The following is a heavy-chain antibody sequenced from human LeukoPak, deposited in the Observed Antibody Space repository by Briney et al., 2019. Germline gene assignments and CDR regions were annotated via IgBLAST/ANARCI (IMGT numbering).Heavy chain of an antibody. J-gene: IGHJ3*02. CDR2: IYTSGST. CDR3: ARVWGSGADAFDI. Sequence: SETLSLTCTVSGGSISSGSYYWSWIRQPAEKGLEWIGRIYTSGSTNYNPSLKSRVTISVDTSKNQFSLKLSSVTAADTAVYYCARVWGSGADAFDIWGQGTMVTVSS. CDR1: GGSISSGSYY. D-gene: IGHD7-27*01. V-gene: IGHV4-61*02.